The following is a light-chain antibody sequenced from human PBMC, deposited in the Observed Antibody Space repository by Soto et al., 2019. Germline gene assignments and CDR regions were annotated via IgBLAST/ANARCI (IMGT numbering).Light chain of an antibody. V-gene: IGKV4-1*01. CDR3: QHRGT. CDR1: QRVLISSSNKNY. Sequence: DIVMTQSPDSLAVSLGERATINCKSSQRVLISSSNKNYLGWYQQKPGQPPKLLISWASTRESGVPDRVSGSGSGTDFTLTSSSLQAEDVAVYYCQHRGTFGQGTKLEIK. CDR2: WAS. J-gene: IGKJ2*01.